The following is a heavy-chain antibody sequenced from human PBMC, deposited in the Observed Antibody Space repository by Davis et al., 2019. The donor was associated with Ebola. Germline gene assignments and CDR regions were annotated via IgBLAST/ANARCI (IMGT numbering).Heavy chain of an antibody. CDR2: IYYSGST. D-gene: IGHD2-8*01. Sequence: PGKGLEWIGSIYYSGSTYYNPSLKSRVTISVDTSKNQFSLKLSSVTAADTAVYYCARQLGYCTNGVCYITLNWFDPWGQGTLVTVSS. CDR3: ARQLGYCTNGVCYITLNWFDP. J-gene: IGHJ5*02. V-gene: IGHV4-39*01.